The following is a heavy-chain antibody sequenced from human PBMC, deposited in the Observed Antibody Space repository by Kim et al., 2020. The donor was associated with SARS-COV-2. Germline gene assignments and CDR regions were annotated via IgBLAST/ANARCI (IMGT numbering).Heavy chain of an antibody. CDR1: GYSFTSYW. Sequence: GESLKISCKGSGYSFTSYWISWVRQMPGKGLEWMGRIDPSDSYTNYSPSFQGHVTISADKSISTAYLQWSSLKASDTAMYYCARTNEHGGYYYGMDVWGQGTTVTVSS. CDR3: ARTNEHGGYYYGMDV. D-gene: IGHD3-10*01. CDR2: IDPSDSYT. J-gene: IGHJ6*02. V-gene: IGHV5-10-1*01.